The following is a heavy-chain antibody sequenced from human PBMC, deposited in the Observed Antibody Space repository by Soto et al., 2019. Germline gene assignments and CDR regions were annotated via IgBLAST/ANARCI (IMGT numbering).Heavy chain of an antibody. V-gene: IGHV3-66*01. CDR1: GFTVSSNY. CDR3: ARDRRIAAGGAWWFDP. Sequence: EVQLVESGGGLVRPGGSLRLSCAASGFTVSSNYMSWVRQAPGKGLEWVSVIYSGGSTYYADSVKGRFTISRDNSKNTLYLQMNSLRAEDTAVYYCARDRRIAAGGAWWFDPWGQGTLVTVSS. CDR2: IYSGGST. D-gene: IGHD6-13*01. J-gene: IGHJ5*02.